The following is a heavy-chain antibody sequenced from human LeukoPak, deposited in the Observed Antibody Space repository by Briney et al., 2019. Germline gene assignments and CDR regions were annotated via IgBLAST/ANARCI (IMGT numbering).Heavy chain of an antibody. CDR2: ISSSSNAI. D-gene: IGHD3-16*01. CDR3: TLGVDAFDI. V-gene: IGHV3-48*02. J-gene: IGHJ3*02. CDR1: VVKVKSVG. Sequence: ILPCRATVVKVKSVGMGGGRIIKKKGLEWVSYISSSSNAIYYADSVKGRFTISRDNAKNSLYLQMNSLRDEDTAVYYCTLGVDAFDIWGKGTMVTVCS.